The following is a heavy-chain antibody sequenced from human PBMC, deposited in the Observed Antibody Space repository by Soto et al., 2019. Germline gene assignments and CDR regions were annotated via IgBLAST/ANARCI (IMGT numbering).Heavy chain of an antibody. D-gene: IGHD3-3*01. V-gene: IGHV1-18*01. J-gene: IGHJ3*02. CDR2: ISAYNGNT. Sequence: GASVKVSCKASGYTFTSYGISWVRQAPGQGLEWMGWISAYNGNTNYAQKLQGRVTMTTDTSTSTAYMELRSLRSDDTAAYYCARDSLEWLLYADAFDIWGQGTMVTVSS. CDR3: ARDSLEWLLYADAFDI. CDR1: GYTFTSYG.